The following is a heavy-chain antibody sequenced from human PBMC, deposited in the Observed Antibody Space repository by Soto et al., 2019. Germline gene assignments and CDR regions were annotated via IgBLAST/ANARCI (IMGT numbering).Heavy chain of an antibody. CDR1: GFTFSSYA. J-gene: IGHJ4*02. CDR3: ASYFLATSMVLDY. CDR2: ISYDGSNK. D-gene: IGHD5-18*01. Sequence: QVQLVESGGGVVQPGRSLRLSCAASGFTFSSYAMHWVRQAPGKGLEWVAVISYDGSNKYYADSVKGRFTISRDNFKNTLYLQMNSLRAEDTAVYYCASYFLATSMVLDYWGQGTPVTVSS. V-gene: IGHV3-30-3*01.